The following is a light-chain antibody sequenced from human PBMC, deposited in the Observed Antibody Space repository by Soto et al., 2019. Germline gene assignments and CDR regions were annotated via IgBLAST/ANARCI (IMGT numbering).Light chain of an antibody. Sequence: EIVMTQSPATLSVSPGERATLSCRASQSVSSNLAWYQQKPGQAPRLLIYGASTRATGIPARFSGSGSGTEFKRTISSRQSEDFAVDCQQYNNWPGTFGQVTKVKIK. CDR3: QQYNNWPGT. V-gene: IGKV3-15*01. CDR2: GAS. J-gene: IGKJ1*01. CDR1: QSVSSN.